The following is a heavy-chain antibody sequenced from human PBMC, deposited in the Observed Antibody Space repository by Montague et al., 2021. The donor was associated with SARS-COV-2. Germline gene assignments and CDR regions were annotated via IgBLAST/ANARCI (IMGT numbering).Heavy chain of an antibody. J-gene: IGHJ4*02. V-gene: IGHV3-30-3*01. CDR1: GFTFSSYA. CDR2: ISYDGSNK. Sequence: SLRLSCAASGFTFSSYAMHWVRQAPGKGLEWVAVISYDGSNKYYTDSVKGRFTISRDNSKNTLYLQMNSLRAEDTAVYYCARGGGYSYGALDYWGQGTLVTVSS. D-gene: IGHD5-18*01. CDR3: ARGGGYSYGALDY.